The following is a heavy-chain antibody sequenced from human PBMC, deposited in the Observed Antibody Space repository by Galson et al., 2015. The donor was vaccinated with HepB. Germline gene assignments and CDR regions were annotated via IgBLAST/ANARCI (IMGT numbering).Heavy chain of an antibody. D-gene: IGHD3-10*01. CDR3: ARLADHYGSGSPRTVYYYYYYMDV. J-gene: IGHJ6*03. Sequence: SETLSLTCAVYGGSFSGYYWSWIRQPPGKGLEWIGEINHSGSTNYNPSLKSRVTISVDTSKNQFSLKLSSVTAADTAVYYCARLADHYGSGSPRTVYYYYYYMDVWGKGTTVTVSS. CDR2: INHSGST. V-gene: IGHV4-34*01. CDR1: GGSFSGYY.